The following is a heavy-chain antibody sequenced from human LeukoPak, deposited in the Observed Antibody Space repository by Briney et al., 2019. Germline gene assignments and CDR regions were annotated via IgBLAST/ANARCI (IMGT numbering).Heavy chain of an antibody. CDR3: ARDRVSYDSSGLDAFDI. J-gene: IGHJ3*02. Sequence: SETLSLTCTVSGGSISSYYWSWIRQPPGKGLEGIGYIYYSGSTNYNPSLKSRVTISVDTSKNQFSLKLRSVTAADTAVYYCARDRVSYDSSGLDAFDIWGQGTMVTVSS. D-gene: IGHD3-22*01. CDR2: IYYSGST. CDR1: GGSISSYY. V-gene: IGHV4-59*01.